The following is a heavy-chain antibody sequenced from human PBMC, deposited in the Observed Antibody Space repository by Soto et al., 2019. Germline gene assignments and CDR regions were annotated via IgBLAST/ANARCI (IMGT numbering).Heavy chain of an antibody. CDR1: GGSISSYY. CDR3: ARVGPIPGEDYYYMDV. CDR2: IYYSGST. V-gene: IGHV4-59*01. J-gene: IGHJ6*03. D-gene: IGHD2-2*02. Sequence: SETLSITCTVSGGSISSYYWSWIRQPPGKGLEWIGFIYYSGSTNYNPSLKSRVTISVDTSKNQFSLKLSSVTAADTAVYYCARVGPIPGEDYYYMDVWGKGTTVTVSS.